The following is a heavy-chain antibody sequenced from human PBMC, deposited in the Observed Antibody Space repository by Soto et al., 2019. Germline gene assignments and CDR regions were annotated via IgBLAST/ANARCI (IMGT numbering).Heavy chain of an antibody. V-gene: IGHV4-59*08. J-gene: IGHJ5*02. CDR2: IYYSGST. CDR1: GGSISSYY. CDR3: ARVDINYDFWSGYVYGWFDP. D-gene: IGHD3-3*01. Sequence: SETLSLTCTVSGGSISSYYWSLIRQHPGKGLEWIGYIYYSGSTNYNPSLKSRVTISVDTSKNQFSLKLSSVTAADTAVYYCARVDINYDFWSGYVYGWFDPWGQGTLVTVSS.